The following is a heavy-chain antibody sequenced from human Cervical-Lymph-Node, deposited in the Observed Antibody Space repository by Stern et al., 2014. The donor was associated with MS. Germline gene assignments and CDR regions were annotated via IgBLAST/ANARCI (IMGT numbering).Heavy chain of an antibody. Sequence: EVQLVQSGGGLVKPGGSLRLSGAASGFTFTTSTMHWVRQGPGNGLEWVLSIYRSGSSISYADSLKGRFTVSRDNAKNSLYLQMNSLRAEDTAVYYCARVMVWNGFSHYYYGMDVWGRGTTVTVSS. J-gene: IGHJ6*02. V-gene: IGHV3-21*01. CDR1: GFTFTTST. CDR3: ARVMVWNGFSHYYYGMDV. CDR2: IYRSGSSI. D-gene: IGHD3-3*01.